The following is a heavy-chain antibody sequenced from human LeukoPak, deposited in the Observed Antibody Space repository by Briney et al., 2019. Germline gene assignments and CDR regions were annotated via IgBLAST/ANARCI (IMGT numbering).Heavy chain of an antibody. CDR3: ARGPPGVLRFLEWKSPLDY. CDR1: GYTFSGYY. Sequence: EASVKVSCKASGYTFSGYYMHWVRQAPGQGLEWMGWINPNSGGTNYAQKFLGRVTMTSDTSVTTAYMELSRLRSDDTAVYYCARGPPGVLRFLEWKSPLDYWGQGTLVTVSS. J-gene: IGHJ4*02. V-gene: IGHV1-2*02. D-gene: IGHD3-3*01. CDR2: INPNSGGT.